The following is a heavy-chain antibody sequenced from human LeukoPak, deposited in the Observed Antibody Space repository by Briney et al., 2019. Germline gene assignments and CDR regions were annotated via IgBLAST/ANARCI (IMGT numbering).Heavy chain of an antibody. D-gene: IGHD3-9*01. J-gene: IGHJ4*02. Sequence: ASVKVSCKASGGTFSSYAISWVRQAPGQGLEWMGGITPIFGTANYAQKFQGRVTITADKSTSTAYMELSSLRSEDTAVYYCARGGGFDYDILTGYYQFDYWGQGTLVTVSS. CDR3: ARGGGFDYDILTGYYQFDY. V-gene: IGHV1-69*06. CDR1: GGTFSSYA. CDR2: ITPIFGTA.